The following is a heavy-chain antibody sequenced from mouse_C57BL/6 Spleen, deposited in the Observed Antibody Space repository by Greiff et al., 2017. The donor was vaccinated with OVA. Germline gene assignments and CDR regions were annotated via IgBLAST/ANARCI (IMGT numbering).Heavy chain of an antibody. J-gene: IGHJ2*01. CDR2: IDPNSGGP. Sequence: QVQLQQPGAELVKPGASVKLSCKASGYTFTSYWMHWVKQRPGRGLEWIGRIDPNSGGPKYNEKFKSKAPLTVDKPSSTAYMQRSSLTSEDSAVYYCASFNWDFDDWGKGTTLTVSS. D-gene: IGHD4-1*02. CDR1: GYTFTSYW. CDR3: ASFNWDFDD. V-gene: IGHV1-72*01.